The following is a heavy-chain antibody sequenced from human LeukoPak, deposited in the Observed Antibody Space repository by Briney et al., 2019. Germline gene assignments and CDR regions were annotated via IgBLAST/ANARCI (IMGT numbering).Heavy chain of an antibody. CDR2: IWYDGSNK. CDR3: AKDELGAFDY. Sequence: GRSLRLSCAASGFTFSSYGMHWVRQAPGKGLGWVAVIWYDGSNKYYADSVKGRFTISRDNSKNTLYLQMNSLRAEDTAVYYCAKDELGAFDYWGQGTLVTVSS. D-gene: IGHD1-26*01. CDR1: GFTFSSYG. J-gene: IGHJ4*02. V-gene: IGHV3-33*06.